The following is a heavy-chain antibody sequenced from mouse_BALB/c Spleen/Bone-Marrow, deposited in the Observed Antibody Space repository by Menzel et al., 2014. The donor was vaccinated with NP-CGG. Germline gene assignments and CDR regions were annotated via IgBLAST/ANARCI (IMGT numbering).Heavy chain of an antibody. V-gene: IGHV1-69*01. Sequence: VQLQQSGAELVMPGASVKMSCKASGHTFTDHWMHWVKQRPGQGLEWIGATDISDSYTTYNQKFKGKATLTVDESSSTAYIQLSRLTSEDSAVYYCARGGANVDYWGQGTTLTVSS. J-gene: IGHJ2*01. CDR3: ARGGANVDY. CDR1: GHTFTDHW. CDR2: TDISDSYT.